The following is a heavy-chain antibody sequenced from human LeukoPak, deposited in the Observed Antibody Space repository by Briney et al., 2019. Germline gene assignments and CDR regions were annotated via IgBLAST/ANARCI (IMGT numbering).Heavy chain of an antibody. Sequence: PSETLSLTCTVSGGSISSTSYYWGWIRQPPGKGLEWIASIYLSGSTNCNPSLKSRVTISVDTSKNQFSLKLSSVTAADTAVYYCARDPVTFGGVIVLDAFDIWGQGTMVTVSS. CDR3: ARDPVTFGGVIVLDAFDI. CDR2: IYLSGST. V-gene: IGHV4-39*07. CDR1: GGSISSTSYY. D-gene: IGHD3-16*02. J-gene: IGHJ3*02.